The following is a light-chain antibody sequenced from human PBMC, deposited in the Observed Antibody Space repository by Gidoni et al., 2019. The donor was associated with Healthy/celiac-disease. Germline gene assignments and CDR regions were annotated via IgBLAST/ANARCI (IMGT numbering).Light chain of an antibody. Sequence: TVMTQSPDSLAVSLGERATINCKSSQSVLYSPNNKNYLAWYQQKPGQPPKLLIYWASTRESGVPDRFSGSGSGTDFTLTISSLQAEDVAVYYCQQYYSTPWTFGQGTKVEIK. CDR3: QQYYSTPWT. CDR1: QSVLYSPNNKNY. V-gene: IGKV4-1*01. CDR2: WAS. J-gene: IGKJ1*01.